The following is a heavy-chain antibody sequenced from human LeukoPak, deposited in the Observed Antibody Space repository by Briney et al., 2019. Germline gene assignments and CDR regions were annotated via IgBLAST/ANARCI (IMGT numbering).Heavy chain of an antibody. CDR1: GGSISSYY. CDR2: IYYSGST. V-gene: IGHV4-59*01. Sequence: SETLSLTCAVSGGSISSYYWSWIRQPPGKGLEWIGYIYYSGSTNYNPSLKSRVTISVDTSKNQFSLKLSSVTAADTAVYYCARVRYYYGMDVWGQGTTVTVSS. J-gene: IGHJ6*02. CDR3: ARVRYYYGMDV.